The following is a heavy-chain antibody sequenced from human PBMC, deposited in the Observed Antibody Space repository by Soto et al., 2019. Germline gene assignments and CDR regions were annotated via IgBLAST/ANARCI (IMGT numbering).Heavy chain of an antibody. Sequence: GASVKVSCKASGYTFTSYGISWVRQAPGQGLEWMGWISAYNGNTNYAQKLQGRVTMTTDTSTSTAYMELRSLRSDDTAVYYCARDGPGYSSSWYVGHYYYGMDVWGQGTTVTVSS. D-gene: IGHD6-13*01. CDR3: ARDGPGYSSSWYVGHYYYGMDV. V-gene: IGHV1-18*01. CDR1: GYTFTSYG. CDR2: ISAYNGNT. J-gene: IGHJ6*02.